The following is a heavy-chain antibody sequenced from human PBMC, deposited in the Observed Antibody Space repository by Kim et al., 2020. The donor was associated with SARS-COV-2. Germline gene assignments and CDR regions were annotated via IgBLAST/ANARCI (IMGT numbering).Heavy chain of an antibody. CDR3: ARGTEAYCGGDCYLFPF. D-gene: IGHD2-21*02. J-gene: IGHJ4*02. V-gene: IGHV3-48*03. Sequence: VKGRFTISRDNAKNSLYLQMNSLRAEDTAVYYCARGTEAYCGGDCYLFPFWGQGTLVTVSS.